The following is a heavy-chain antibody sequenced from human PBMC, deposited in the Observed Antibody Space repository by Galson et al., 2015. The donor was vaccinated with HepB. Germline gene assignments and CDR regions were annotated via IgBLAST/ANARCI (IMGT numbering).Heavy chain of an antibody. CDR2: ISGSGGST. J-gene: IGHJ4*02. Sequence: SLRLSCAASGFTFSSYAMSWVRQAPGKGLEWVSAISGSGGSTYYADSVKGRFTISRDNSKNTLYLQMNSLRAEDTAVYYCAKERLSPGIAAAALFDYWGQGTLVTVSS. CDR1: GFTFSSYA. D-gene: IGHD6-13*01. V-gene: IGHV3-23*01. CDR3: AKERLSPGIAAAALFDY.